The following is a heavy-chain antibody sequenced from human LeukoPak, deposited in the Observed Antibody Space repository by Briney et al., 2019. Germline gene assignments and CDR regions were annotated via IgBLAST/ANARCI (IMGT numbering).Heavy chain of an antibody. J-gene: IGHJ4*01. CDR3: ARSGSGSYRAVPFDY. CDR1: GGSISTYY. CDR2: IYYSGIT. D-gene: IGHD3-10*01. Sequence: SETLSLTCTVSGGSISTYYWSWIRQPPGKGLEWIGYIYYSGITNYNPSLRSRVTISVDTSKNQFSLRLSSVTAADTAVYYCARSGSGSYRAVPFDYWGQGTLATVSS. V-gene: IGHV4-59*08.